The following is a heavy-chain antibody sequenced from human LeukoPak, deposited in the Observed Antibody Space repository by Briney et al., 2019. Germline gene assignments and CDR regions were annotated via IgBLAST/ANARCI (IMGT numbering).Heavy chain of an antibody. J-gene: IGHJ4*02. CDR3: ARDRLRWYFDY. D-gene: IGHD4-23*01. V-gene: IGHV3-66*01. CDR2: SYSGGTI. CDR1: GFTVSNSY. Sequence: GGSLRLSCAASGFTVSNSYMSWVRQAPGKGLEWVSVSYSGGTIAYADSVKGRFTISRDNSKNTVYLQMNSLRAEDTAVYYCARDRLRWYFDYWGQGTLVTVSP.